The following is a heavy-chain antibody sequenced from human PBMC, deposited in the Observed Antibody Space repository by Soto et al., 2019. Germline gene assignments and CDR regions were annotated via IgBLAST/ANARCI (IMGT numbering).Heavy chain of an antibody. J-gene: IGHJ6*02. D-gene: IGHD6-19*01. V-gene: IGHV1-2*02. CDR1: GYTFTGYY. Sequence: GASVKVCCKASGYTFTGYYMHWVRRAPGQGLEWMGWINPNSGGTNYAQKFQGRVTMTRDTSISTAYMELSRLRSDDTAVYYCARDPVAGTGGHSYYYYGMDVWGQGTTVTVSS. CDR2: INPNSGGT. CDR3: ARDPVAGTGGHSYYYYGMDV.